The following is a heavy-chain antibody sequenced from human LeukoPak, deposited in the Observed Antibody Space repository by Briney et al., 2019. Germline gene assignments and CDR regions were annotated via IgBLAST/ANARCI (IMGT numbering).Heavy chain of an antibody. D-gene: IGHD6-19*01. CDR2: ISYDGSNK. J-gene: IGHJ3*02. V-gene: IGHV3-30*18. Sequence: GGSLRLSCAASGFTFSSYGMHWVRQAPGKGLEWVAVISYDGSNKYYADSVKGRFTISRDNSKNTLYLQMNSLRAEDMAVYYCAKAGYSSGSDAFDIWGQGTMVTVSS. CDR1: GFTFSSYG. CDR3: AKAGYSSGSDAFDI.